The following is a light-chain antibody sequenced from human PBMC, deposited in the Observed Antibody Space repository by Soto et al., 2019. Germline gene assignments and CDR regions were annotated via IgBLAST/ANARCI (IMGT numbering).Light chain of an antibody. J-gene: IGKJ2*01. CDR2: TSS. Sequence: DIPMTQSPSSLSASVGDRVTIICRASQSISIYLNWYQQKPGKAPKLLIHTSSSLQSGVPSRFSGSGSGTDFTLTIGSLQPEDSATYYCQQSYNTPRSFGQGTKLEIK. CDR3: QQSYNTPRS. CDR1: QSISIY. V-gene: IGKV1-39*01.